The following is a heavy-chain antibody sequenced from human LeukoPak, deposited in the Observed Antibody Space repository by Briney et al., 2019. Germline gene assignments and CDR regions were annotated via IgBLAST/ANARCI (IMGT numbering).Heavy chain of an antibody. V-gene: IGHV3-23*01. CDR2: ISGSGGST. D-gene: IGHD3-9*01. J-gene: IGHJ4*02. Sequence: GGSLRLSCAASGFTFSSYAMSWVRQAPGKGLEWVSAISGSGGSTYYADSVKGRFTISRDNSKNTLYLQMNSLRAEDTAVYYCAKDYDILTGYSAVDYWGQGTLVTVSS. CDR3: AKDYDILTGYSAVDY. CDR1: GFTFSSYA.